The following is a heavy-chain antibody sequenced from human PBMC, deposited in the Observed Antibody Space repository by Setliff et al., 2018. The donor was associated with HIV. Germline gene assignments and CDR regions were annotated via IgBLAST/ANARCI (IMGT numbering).Heavy chain of an antibody. CDR1: GYNFNNYW. J-gene: IGHJ4*02. V-gene: IGHV5-51*01. Sequence: PGESLKISCTASGYNFNNYWIGWVRQMPGRGLEWIGVIYPGDSVTRYGPSFQGQVFISADRSITTAYLEWSSLKPSDTAMYYCIRRRRAPGTEDLEAVWGQGTLVTVSS. CDR2: IYPGDSVT. CDR3: IRRRRAPGTEDLEAV. D-gene: IGHD1-26*01.